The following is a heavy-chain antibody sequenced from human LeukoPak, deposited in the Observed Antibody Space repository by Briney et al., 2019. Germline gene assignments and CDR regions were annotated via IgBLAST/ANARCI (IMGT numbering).Heavy chain of an antibody. CDR3: ARDRFLEWLWAYYFDY. Sequence: GASVKVSCKASGYTFTSYGISWVRQAPGQGLERMGWISAYNGNTNYAQKLQGRVTMTTDTSTSTAYMELRSLRSDDTAVYYCARDRFLEWLWAYYFDYWGQGTLVTVSS. CDR1: GYTFTSYG. V-gene: IGHV1-18*01. D-gene: IGHD3-3*01. J-gene: IGHJ4*02. CDR2: ISAYNGNT.